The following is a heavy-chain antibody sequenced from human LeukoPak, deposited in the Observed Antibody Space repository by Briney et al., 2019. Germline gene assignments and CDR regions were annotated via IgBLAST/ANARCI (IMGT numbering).Heavy chain of an antibody. CDR2: IYYSGST. Sequence: PSETLSLTCTVSGGSISGSSYYWGWIRQPPGTGLEWIRSIYYSGSTYYNPSLKSRVTISVDTSKNQFSLKLSSVTAADTAVYYCARQPHDYDFWSGYYVGGYFQHWGQGTLVTVSS. J-gene: IGHJ1*01. CDR3: ARQPHDYDFWSGYYVGGYFQH. CDR1: GGSISGSSYY. D-gene: IGHD3-3*01. V-gene: IGHV4-39*01.